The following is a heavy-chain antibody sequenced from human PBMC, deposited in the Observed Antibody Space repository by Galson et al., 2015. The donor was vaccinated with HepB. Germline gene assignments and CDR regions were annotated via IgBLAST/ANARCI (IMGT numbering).Heavy chain of an antibody. CDR1: GFTVSSNY. J-gene: IGHJ4*02. D-gene: IGHD1-14*01. CDR2: IYSGGST. CDR3: AKVSSGGPGFDY. Sequence: SLRLSCAASGFTVSSNYMSWVRQAPGKGLEWVSVIYSGGSTYYADSVKGRFTISRDNSKNTLYLQMNSLRAEDTAVYYCAKVSSGGPGFDYWGQGTLVTVSS. V-gene: IGHV3-66*01.